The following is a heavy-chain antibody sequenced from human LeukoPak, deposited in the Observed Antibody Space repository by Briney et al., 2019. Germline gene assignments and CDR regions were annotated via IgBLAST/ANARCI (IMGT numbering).Heavy chain of an antibody. CDR2: ISGSGGST. D-gene: IGHD3-22*01. V-gene: IGHV3-23*01. CDR1: GFTFSSYA. J-gene: IGHJ4*02. Sequence: PGGSLRLSCAASGFTFSSYAMSWVRQAPGKGLEWVSAISGSGGSTYYADSVKGRFTISRDNSKNTLYLQMNSLRAEDTAVYYCAKTPDYYYDSSGYQGTIFDYWGQGTLVTVSS. CDR3: AKTPDYYYDSSGYQGTIFDY.